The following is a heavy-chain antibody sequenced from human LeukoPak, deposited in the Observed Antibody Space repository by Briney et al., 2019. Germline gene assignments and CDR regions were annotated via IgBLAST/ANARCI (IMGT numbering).Heavy chain of an antibody. CDR3: ARQKGYSSGWYFDY. J-gene: IGHJ4*02. CDR2: IYYSGST. V-gene: IGHV4-39*01. Sequence: PSETLSLTCTVCGGSISSSSYYWGWIRQPPGKGLEWIGSIYYSGSTYYNPSLKSRVTISVDTSKNQFSLKLSSVTAADTAVYYCARQKGYSSGWYFDYWGQGTLVTVSS. CDR1: GGSISSSSYY. D-gene: IGHD6-19*01.